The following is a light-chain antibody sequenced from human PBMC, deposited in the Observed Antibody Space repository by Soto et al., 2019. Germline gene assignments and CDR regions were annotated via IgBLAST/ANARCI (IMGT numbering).Light chain of an antibody. CDR2: DVS. J-gene: IGLJ1*01. CDR3: SSYTSSSTLLYV. Sequence: QPASVSGSPGQSITISCTGTSSDVGGYNYVSWYQQHPGKAPKLMIYDVSNRPSGVSNRFSGSKSGNTASLTISGLRAEDEADYYCSSYTSSSTLLYVFGTGTKLTVL. CDR1: SSDVGGYNY. V-gene: IGLV2-14*01.